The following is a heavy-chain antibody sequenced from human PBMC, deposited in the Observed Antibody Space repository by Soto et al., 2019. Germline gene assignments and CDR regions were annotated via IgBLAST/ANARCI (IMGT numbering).Heavy chain of an antibody. CDR3: ASWMARGSYIVSYYYGMDV. CDR1: GGTFSSYT. V-gene: IGHV1-69*02. D-gene: IGHD2-15*01. J-gene: IGHJ6*02. CDR2: IIPILGIA. Sequence: QVQLVQSGAEVKKPGSSVKVSCKASGGTFSSYTISWVRQAPGQGLEWMGRIIPILGIANYAQKFQGRVTITADKATSTAYMELSSLRSEDTAVYYCASWMARGSYIVSYYYGMDVWGQGTTVTVSS.